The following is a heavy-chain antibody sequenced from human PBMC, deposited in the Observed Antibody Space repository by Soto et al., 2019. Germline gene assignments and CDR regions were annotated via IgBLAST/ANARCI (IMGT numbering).Heavy chain of an antibody. CDR3: ARGGSSTGNYYYYGMDV. CDR1: GGSISSYY. D-gene: IGHD6-6*01. J-gene: IGHJ6*02. Sequence: KPSETLSLTCTVSGGSISSYYWSWIRQPPGKGLEWIGYIYYSGSTNYNPSLKSRVTISVDTSKNQFSLKLSSVTAADTAVYYCARGGSSTGNYYYYGMDVWGQGTTVTVSS. CDR2: IYYSGST. V-gene: IGHV4-59*01.